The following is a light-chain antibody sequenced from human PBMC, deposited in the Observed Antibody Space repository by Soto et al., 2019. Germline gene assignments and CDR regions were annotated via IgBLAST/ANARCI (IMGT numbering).Light chain of an antibody. CDR1: SSDVGRYNY. J-gene: IGLJ2*01. Sequence: QSVLTQPPSASGSPGQSVTISCTGTSSDVGRYNYVSWYQQHPGKAPKLMIYEVTKRPSGVPDRFSGSKSGNTASLTVSGLQAEDEATYYCGSYAGSNIMVFGGGTQLTV. CDR3: GSYAGSNIMV. V-gene: IGLV2-8*01. CDR2: EVT.